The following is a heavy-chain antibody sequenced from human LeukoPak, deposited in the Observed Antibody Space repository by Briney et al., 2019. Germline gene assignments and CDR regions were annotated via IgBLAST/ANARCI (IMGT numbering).Heavy chain of an antibody. CDR3: ARLFPDYDILTGFPLYYFDY. J-gene: IGHJ4*02. CDR2: INHSGST. V-gene: IGHV4-34*01. D-gene: IGHD3-9*01. Sequence: SETLSLTCAVYGGSFSGYYWSWIRQPPGKGLEWIGEINHSGSTNYNPSLKSRATISVDTSKNQFSLKLTSVTAADTAVYYCARLFPDYDILTGFPLYYFDYWGQGTLVTVSS. CDR1: GGSFSGYY.